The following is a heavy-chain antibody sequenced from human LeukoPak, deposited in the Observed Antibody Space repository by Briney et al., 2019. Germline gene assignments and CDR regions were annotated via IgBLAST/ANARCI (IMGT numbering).Heavy chain of an antibody. Sequence: GGSLRLSCAASGFTFSSYAMSWVRRAPGKGVEWVSAISGSGGRTYYADSVKGRFTISRDNSKNTLYIQMNRVRAEDTAVYYCAKLSGYDYYFDYWGQGTLVTVSS. CDR3: AKLSGYDYYFDY. CDR2: ISGSGGRT. CDR1: GFTFSSYA. V-gene: IGHV3-23*01. J-gene: IGHJ4*02. D-gene: IGHD5-12*01.